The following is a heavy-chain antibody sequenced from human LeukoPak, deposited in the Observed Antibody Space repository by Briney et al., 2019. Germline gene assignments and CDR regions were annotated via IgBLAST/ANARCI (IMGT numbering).Heavy chain of an antibody. CDR2: INPNSGGP. D-gene: IGHD2-2*02. J-gene: IGHJ1*01. Sequence: ASVKVSCKASGYTFTGYYMHWVRQAPGQGLEWMGWINPNSGGPNYAQKFQGRVTMTRDTSISAAYMELSSLRSDDTAVYYCARDEGYCSSTSCYTRSYFQHWGQGTLVTVSS. CDR3: ARDEGYCSSTSCYTRSYFQH. CDR1: GYTFTGYY. V-gene: IGHV1-2*02.